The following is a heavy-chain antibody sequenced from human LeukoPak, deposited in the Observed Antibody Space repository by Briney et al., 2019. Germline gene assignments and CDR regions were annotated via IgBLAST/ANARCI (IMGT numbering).Heavy chain of an antibody. CDR1: GYTFSGYY. CDR3: ARGIGAASSGYLVY. Sequence: VSVKVSCKASGYTFSGYYIHWVRQAPGQGLEWMGWINPNRGATHFAQNFQGRVTMTRDTSISTAYMELSSLRSDDTAVYYCARGIGAASSGYLVYWGQGTLVTVSS. D-gene: IGHD3-22*01. V-gene: IGHV1-2*02. CDR2: INPNRGAT. J-gene: IGHJ4*02.